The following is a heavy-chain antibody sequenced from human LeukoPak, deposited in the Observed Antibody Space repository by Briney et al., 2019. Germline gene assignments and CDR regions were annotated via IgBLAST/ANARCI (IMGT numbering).Heavy chain of an antibody. J-gene: IGHJ4*02. CDR1: GYTFTSYG. D-gene: IGHD3-22*01. V-gene: IGHV1-18*01. Sequence: ASVKVSCKASGYTFTSYGISWVRQAPGQGLEWMGWISAYNGNTNYAQKLPGRVTMTTDTSTSTAYMELRSLRSDDTAVYYCARGPYYYDSSGYYYRRARLDYWGQGTLVTVSS. CDR3: ARGPYYYDSSGYYYRRARLDY. CDR2: ISAYNGNT.